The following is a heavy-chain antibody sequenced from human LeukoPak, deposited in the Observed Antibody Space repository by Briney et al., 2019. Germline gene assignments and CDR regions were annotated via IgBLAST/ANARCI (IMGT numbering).Heavy chain of an antibody. V-gene: IGHV1-46*01. D-gene: IGHD1-26*01. J-gene: IGHJ4*02. CDR2: INPSDGST. Sequence: SLKVSYKASGYTFTSYYMHWVRQAPGQRLEWMGIINPSDGSTSHAQKFQGRVTMTRDTSTSTAYIQLSSLRSEHTAVYCFARGPLPGESGITVLVYWGQGTLVTVPS. CDR3: ARGPLPGESGITVLVY. CDR1: GYTFTSYY.